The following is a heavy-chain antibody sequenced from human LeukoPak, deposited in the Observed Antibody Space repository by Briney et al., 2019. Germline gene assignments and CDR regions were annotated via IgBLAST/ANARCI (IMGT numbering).Heavy chain of an antibody. CDR2: MNPNSGQT. D-gene: IGHD6-6*01. Sequence: ASVKVSCKASGYTFTGYDINWVRQATGQGLEWMGWMNPNSGQTGYAQSFQGRITISRNTSISTVYMELSSLTSEDTAVYYCARIMEDSSSSDYWGQGTLVTVSP. J-gene: IGHJ4*02. V-gene: IGHV1-8*03. CDR1: GYTFTGYD. CDR3: ARIMEDSSSSDY.